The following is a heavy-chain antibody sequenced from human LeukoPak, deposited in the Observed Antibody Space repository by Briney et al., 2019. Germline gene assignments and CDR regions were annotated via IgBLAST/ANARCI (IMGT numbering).Heavy chain of an antibody. CDR3: IRGTVGAPGNDY. CDR2: IDTDGSFT. D-gene: IGHD1-26*01. CDR1: GFTFNLYG. J-gene: IGHJ4*02. Sequence: GGSLRLSCAASGFTFNLYGMSWVRQAPGKGLVWVSRIDTDGSFTSYADSVRGRFTISRDNAKNTLYLQMSSLRAEDTAVYYCIRGTVGAPGNDYWGQGTLVTVSS. V-gene: IGHV3-74*01.